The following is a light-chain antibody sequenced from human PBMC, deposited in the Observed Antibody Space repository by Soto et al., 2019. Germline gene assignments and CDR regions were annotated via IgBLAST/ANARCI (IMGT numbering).Light chain of an antibody. CDR3: QKRHMWPIT. CDR2: DAY. CDR1: QSFRGL. V-gene: IGKV3-11*01. Sequence: EVVLTQSPVTLSLSPGETATRWCRASQSFRGLLAWYQQKPGQAPRLLIYDAYNRATGIPPRFSGSGSGTDFTLTISSLEPEDSAVYYCQKRHMWPITFGQGTQLEIK. J-gene: IGKJ5*01.